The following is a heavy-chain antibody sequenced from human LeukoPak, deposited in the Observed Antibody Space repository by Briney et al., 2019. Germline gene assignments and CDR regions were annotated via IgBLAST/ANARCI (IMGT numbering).Heavy chain of an antibody. V-gene: IGHV3-21*01. Sequence: GGSLRLSCAASGFTFSSYNMNWVRQAPGKGLEWVSSITSGSSYIYYADSVKGRFTISRDNAKNSLYLQMNSLRAEDTAVYYCARDLDGYNTFDYWGQGTLVTVSS. D-gene: IGHD5-24*01. J-gene: IGHJ4*02. CDR2: ITSGSSYI. CDR1: GFTFSSYN. CDR3: ARDLDGYNTFDY.